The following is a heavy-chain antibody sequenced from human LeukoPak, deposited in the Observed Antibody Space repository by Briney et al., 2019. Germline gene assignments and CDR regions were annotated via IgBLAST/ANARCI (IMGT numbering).Heavy chain of an antibody. CDR1: GYSLTNHF. V-gene: IGHV4-34*12. CDR3: ARGPAAIHP. D-gene: IGHD2-2*01. CDR2: ILHNGAT. J-gene: IGHJ5*02. Sequence: SETLSLTCGVYGYSLTNHFWIWLRQPPGKGLEGIGEILHNGATNYNPSLKSRVTISVDTSKNQFFLKLSSVTAADTAVYYCARGPAAIHPWGQGTLVTVSS.